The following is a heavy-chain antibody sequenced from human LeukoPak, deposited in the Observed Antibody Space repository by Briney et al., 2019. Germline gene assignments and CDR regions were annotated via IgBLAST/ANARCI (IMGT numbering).Heavy chain of an antibody. CDR1: GFTVSSNY. CDR2: IYSGGST. V-gene: IGHV3-66*01. CDR3: ASNQLNYYDSLAPGSAGDY. J-gene: IGHJ4*02. Sequence: KTGGSLRLSCAASGFTVSSNYMSWVRQAPGKGLEWVSVIYSGGSTYYADSVKGRFTISRDNSKNTLYLQMNSLRAEDTAVYYCASNQLNYYDSLAPGSAGDYWGQGTLVTVSS. D-gene: IGHD3-22*01.